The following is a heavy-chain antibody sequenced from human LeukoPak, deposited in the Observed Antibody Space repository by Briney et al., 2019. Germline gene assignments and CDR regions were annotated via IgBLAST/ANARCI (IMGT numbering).Heavy chain of an antibody. CDR2: IIPIFGTA. D-gene: IGHD4-17*01. V-gene: IGHV1-69*05. CDR1: GGTFSSYA. Sequence: SVKVSCKASGGTFSSYAISWVRQAPGQGLEWMGGIIPIFGTANYAQKFQGRVTITTDESTRTAYMELSSLRSEDTAVYYCARAGGYGDYDLFGVYWGQGTLVTVSS. CDR3: ARAGGYGDYDLFGVY. J-gene: IGHJ4*02.